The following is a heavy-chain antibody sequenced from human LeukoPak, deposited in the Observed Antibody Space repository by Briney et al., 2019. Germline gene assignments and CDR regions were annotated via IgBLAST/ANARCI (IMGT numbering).Heavy chain of an antibody. D-gene: IGHD1-26*01. J-gene: IGHJ5*02. Sequence: GGSLRLSCAASGFTFSNAWMSWVRQAPGKGLEWVGRIKSKTDGGTTDYAAPVKGRFTISRDNAKNSLYLQMNSLRAEDTAVYYCASQLPGWFDPWGQGTLVTVSS. CDR3: ASQLPGWFDP. V-gene: IGHV3-15*01. CDR1: GFTFSNAW. CDR2: IKSKTDGGTT.